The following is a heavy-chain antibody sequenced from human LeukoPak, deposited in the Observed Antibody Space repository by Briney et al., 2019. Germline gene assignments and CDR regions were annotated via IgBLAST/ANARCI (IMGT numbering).Heavy chain of an antibody. CDR3: ARYYGES. D-gene: IGHD4-17*01. CDR2: IGSSGSPT. V-gene: IGHV3-48*01. Sequence: GGSLRLSCAASGFAFSSYNMNWVRQAPGKGLEWISYIGSSGSPTHYADSVGGRFTISRDNSKNTLYLQMNSLRAEDTAVYYCARYYGESWGQGTLVTVSS. CDR1: GFAFSSYN. J-gene: IGHJ4*02.